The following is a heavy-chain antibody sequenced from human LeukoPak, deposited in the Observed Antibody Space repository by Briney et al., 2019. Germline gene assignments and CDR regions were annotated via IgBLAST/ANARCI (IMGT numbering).Heavy chain of an antibody. Sequence: GGSLRLSCAASGFTFDMYGMSRVRQAPGKGLEWVSGISGSGGSTFYADSVKGRFTISRDNSKNTLYLQMNSLRAEDTAVCYCARARAYYYDSSGYYLWKYYFDYWGQGTLVTVSS. V-gene: IGHV3-23*01. D-gene: IGHD3-22*01. CDR2: ISGSGGST. CDR3: ARARAYYYDSSGYYLWKYYFDY. CDR1: GFTFDMYG. J-gene: IGHJ4*02.